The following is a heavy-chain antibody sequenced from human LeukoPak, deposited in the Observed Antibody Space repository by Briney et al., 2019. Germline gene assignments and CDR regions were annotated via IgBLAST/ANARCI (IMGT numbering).Heavy chain of an antibody. CDR3: ARDRIAVAGIDY. D-gene: IGHD6-19*01. CDR2: IFPILGIA. J-gene: IGHJ4*02. V-gene: IGHV1-69*04. Sequence: GASVKVSCKASGGTFSSYAITWVRQAPGQGLEWMGRIFPILGIANYAQKFQGRVTITADKSTSTAYMELSSLRSEDTAVYYCARDRIAVAGIDYWGQRTLVTVSS. CDR1: GGTFSSYA.